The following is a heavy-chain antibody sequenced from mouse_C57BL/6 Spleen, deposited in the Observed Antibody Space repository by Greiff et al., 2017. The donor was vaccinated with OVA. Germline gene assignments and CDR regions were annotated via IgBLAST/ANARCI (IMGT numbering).Heavy chain of an antibody. CDR3: ARSYYCGSSYNFDC. CDR1: GYAFSSSW. J-gene: IGHJ2*01. V-gene: IGHV1-82*01. Sequence: VQLQQSGPELVKPGASVKISCKASGYAFSSSWMNWVKQRPGKGLEWIGRIYPGDGDTNYNGKFKGKATLTADKSSSTAYMQLSSLTSEDSAVYFCARSYYCGSSYNFDCWGQGTTRTVSS. CDR2: IYPGDGDT. D-gene: IGHD1-1*01.